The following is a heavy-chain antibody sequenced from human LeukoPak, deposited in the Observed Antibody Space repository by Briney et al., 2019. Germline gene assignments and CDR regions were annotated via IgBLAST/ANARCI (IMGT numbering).Heavy chain of an antibody. CDR3: AKDPSVYHGDYIIR. CDR1: GFIFSDYY. V-gene: IGHV3-11*01. J-gene: IGHJ4*02. CDR2: ISGSGSPI. D-gene: IGHD4-17*01. Sequence: GGSLRLSCAASGFIFSDYYMSWIRQAPGKGLEWVSYISGSGSPIYYADSVRGRFTISRDNAKNSLYLQMNSLRAEDTAVYYCAKDPSVYHGDYIIRWGQGTLVTVSS.